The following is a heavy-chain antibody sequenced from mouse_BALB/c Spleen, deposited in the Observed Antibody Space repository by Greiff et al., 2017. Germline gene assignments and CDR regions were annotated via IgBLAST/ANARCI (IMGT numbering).Heavy chain of an antibody. CDR3: TRGAYDYAWFAY. D-gene: IGHD2-4*01. J-gene: IGHJ3*01. Sequence: VQLQQPGAELVRPGASVKLSCKASGYTFTSYWINWVKQRPGQGLEWIGNIYPSDSYTNYNQKFKDKATLTVDKSSSTAYMQLSSPTSEDSAVYYCTRGAYDYAWFAYGGQGTLVTVSA. V-gene: IGHV1-69*02. CDR2: IYPSDSYT. CDR1: GYTFTSYW.